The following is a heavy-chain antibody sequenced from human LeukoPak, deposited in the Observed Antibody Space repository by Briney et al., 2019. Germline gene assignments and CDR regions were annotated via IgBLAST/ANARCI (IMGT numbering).Heavy chain of an antibody. V-gene: IGHV4-31*03. CDR1: GGSISSGGYY. Sequence: PSETLSLTCTVSGGSISSGGYYWGWIRQHPGKGLESIGYVYYSGSNYYNSSLKRRFTSTENTSKNQFSLKISSVTAATTAFYYCARYLSYDDSSGYFDYLGQGTLVTVSS. CDR3: ARYLSYDDSSGYFDY. J-gene: IGHJ4*02. D-gene: IGHD3-22*01. CDR2: VYYSGSN.